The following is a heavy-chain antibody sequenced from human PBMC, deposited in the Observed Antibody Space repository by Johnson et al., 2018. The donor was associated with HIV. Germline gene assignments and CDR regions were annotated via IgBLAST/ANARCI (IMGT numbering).Heavy chain of an antibody. V-gene: IGHV3-13*01. CDR2: MGTAGDR. D-gene: IGHD6-13*01. J-gene: IGHJ3*02. Sequence: VQLVESGGGVVQPGRSLRLPCAASGFTFSDSDMHWVRQPTGQGLEWVSGMGTAGDRHYADSVNGRFTVSRENAKNSLHLQMNNLRAGDTAVYYCARGVSMFSSSWLESYAFCIWGQGTMVTVSS. CDR3: ARGVSMFSSSWLESYAFCI. CDR1: GFTFSDSD.